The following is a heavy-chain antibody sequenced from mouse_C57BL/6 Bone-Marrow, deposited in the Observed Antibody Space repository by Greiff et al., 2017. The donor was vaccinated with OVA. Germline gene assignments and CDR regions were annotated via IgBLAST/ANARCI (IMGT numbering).Heavy chain of an antibody. CDR2: IDPGTGGT. D-gene: IGHD2-5*01. CDR3: TSSYSNYGDFDY. CDR1: GYTFTDYE. V-gene: IGHV1-15*01. Sequence: VQLQPSGAELVRPGASVTLSCKASGYTFTDYEMHWVKQTPVHGLEWIGAIDPGTGGTAYNQKFKGKAILTVYKSSSTAYMELRSLTSEDSADYYGTSSYSNYGDFDYWGQGTTLTVSS. J-gene: IGHJ2*01.